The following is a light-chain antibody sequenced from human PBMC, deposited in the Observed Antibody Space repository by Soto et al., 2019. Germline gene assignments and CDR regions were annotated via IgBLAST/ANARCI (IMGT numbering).Light chain of an antibody. V-gene: IGLV1-51*01. Sequence: QSALTQPPSVSAAPGQKVTISCSGSSSDIGYNSVSWYQQVPGTAPRLLIYGTDHRPSGIPDRFSGSKSGTSATLGITGLQTGDEADYYCASWDTTLSIEVFGTGTKVTVL. CDR3: ASWDTTLSIEV. CDR2: GTD. J-gene: IGLJ1*01. CDR1: SSDIGYNS.